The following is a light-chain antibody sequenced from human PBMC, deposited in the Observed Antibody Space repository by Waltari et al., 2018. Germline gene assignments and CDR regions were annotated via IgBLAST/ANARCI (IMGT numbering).Light chain of an antibody. V-gene: IGKV1-8*01. Sequence: AIRMTQSPSSFSASTGDRVTITCRASQGISSYLAWYQQKPGKAPKHLIYAASTLQSGVPSRFSGRGSGTDFTLTISCLQSEDFATYYCQQYYSYPQTFGQGTKVEIK. CDR1: QGISSY. CDR3: QQYYSYPQT. J-gene: IGKJ1*01. CDR2: AAS.